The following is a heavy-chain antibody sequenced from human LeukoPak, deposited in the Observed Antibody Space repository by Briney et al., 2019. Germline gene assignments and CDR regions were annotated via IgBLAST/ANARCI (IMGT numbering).Heavy chain of an antibody. J-gene: IGHJ4*02. CDR1: GFTFSPYG. CDR3: ARDIGSSAGFDY. V-gene: IGHV3-66*01. D-gene: IGHD6-13*01. Sequence: PGGSLRLSCAASGFTFSPYGMHWVRQAPGKGLEWVSVIYSDGSTYYADSVKGRFSISRDNSKNTVYLQMNRLRDEDTAVYYCARDIGSSAGFDYWGQGTLVTVSS. CDR2: IYSDGST.